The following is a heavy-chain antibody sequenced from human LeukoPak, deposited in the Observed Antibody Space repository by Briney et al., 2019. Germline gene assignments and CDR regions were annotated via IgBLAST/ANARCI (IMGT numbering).Heavy chain of an antibody. CDR3: ARDEPYCGGDCYADY. CDR1: GYTFTIYG. J-gene: IGHJ4*02. Sequence: ASVKVSCTASGYTFTIYGISWVRQAPGQGLEWMGWISAYNGNTNYAQKLQGRVTMTTDTSTSTAYMELRSLRSDDTAVYYCARDEPYCGGDCYADYWGQGTLVTVSS. D-gene: IGHD2-21*02. V-gene: IGHV1-18*01. CDR2: ISAYNGNT.